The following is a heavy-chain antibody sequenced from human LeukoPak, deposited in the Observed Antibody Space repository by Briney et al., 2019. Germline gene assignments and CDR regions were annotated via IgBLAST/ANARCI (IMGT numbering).Heavy chain of an antibody. Sequence: PGGSLRLSCAASGFTFSSYSMNWVRQAPGKGLEWVANIKQDGSEKYYVDSVKGRFTISRDNAKNSLYLQMNSLRAEDTAVYYCARLYSGYDWGYYYYYMDVWGKGTTVTVSS. V-gene: IGHV3-7*01. CDR2: IKQDGSEK. CDR1: GFTFSSYS. J-gene: IGHJ6*03. CDR3: ARLYSGYDWGYYYYYMDV. D-gene: IGHD5-12*01.